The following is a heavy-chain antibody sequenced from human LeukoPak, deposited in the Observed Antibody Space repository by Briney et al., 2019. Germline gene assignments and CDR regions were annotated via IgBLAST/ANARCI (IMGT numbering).Heavy chain of an antibody. Sequence: GGSLRLSCSASGLTFSRYAMHWVRPAPGKGLDYVSAISSNGGSTSYEYYVKGIFTISTDNTKNSQYPQNSSLRTEDTAVYYCVKDGSGSDYTYYFDYWGQGTLVTVSS. CDR1: GLTFSRYA. V-gene: IGHV3-64D*06. CDR3: VKDGSGSDYTYYFDY. D-gene: IGHD3-10*01. CDR2: ISSNGGST. J-gene: IGHJ4*02.